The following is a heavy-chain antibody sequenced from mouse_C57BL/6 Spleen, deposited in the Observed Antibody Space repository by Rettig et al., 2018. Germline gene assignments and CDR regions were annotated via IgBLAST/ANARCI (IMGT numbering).Heavy chain of an antibody. CDR2: IYPGDGDI. D-gene: IGHD3-3*01. CDR3: ARGLGLDY. J-gene: IGHJ2*01. Sequence: QVQLQQSGAELVKPGASVKISCRTSGYAFNNYWMNWVQQRPGKGLEWIGHIYPGDGDIKYNGKFKGKATLTADKSSSTAYMQLSSLTSEDSAVYFCARGLGLDYWGQGTTLTVSS. CDR1: GYAFNNYW. V-gene: IGHV1-80*01.